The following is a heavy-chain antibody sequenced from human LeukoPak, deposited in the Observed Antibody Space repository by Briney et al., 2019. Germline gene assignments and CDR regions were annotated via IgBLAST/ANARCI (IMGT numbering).Heavy chain of an antibody. CDR2: IYYSGST. CDR3: ASCALADVSMDV. Sequence: SETLPLTCTVSGGSLSSYYWSWIRQPPGKGLEWIGYIYYSGSTNYTPSLKSRVTISVDTSKKQFSLKLSSVTAADTAVYYCASCALADVSMDVWGKGTTVTVSS. D-gene: IGHD2-15*01. V-gene: IGHV4-59*01. CDR1: GGSLSSYY. J-gene: IGHJ6*03.